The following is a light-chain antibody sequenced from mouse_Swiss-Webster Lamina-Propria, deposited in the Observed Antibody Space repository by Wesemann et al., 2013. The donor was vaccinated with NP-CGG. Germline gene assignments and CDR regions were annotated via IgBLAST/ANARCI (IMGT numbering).Light chain of an antibody. V-gene: IGKV6-15*01. Sequence: DIVMTQSQKFMSTSVGDRVSVTCKASQNVGTNVAWYQQKPGQSPKALIYSASYRYSGVPDRFTGSGSGTRFPPLTISNVQSEDLAEYFCQQYNSYPLTFGAGTKLELK. CDR1: QNVGTN. J-gene: IGKJ5*01. CDR2: SAS. CDR3: QQYNSYPLT.